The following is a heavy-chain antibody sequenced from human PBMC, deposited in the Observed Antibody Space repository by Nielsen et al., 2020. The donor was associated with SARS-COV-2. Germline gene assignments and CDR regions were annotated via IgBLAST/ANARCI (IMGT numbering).Heavy chain of an antibody. CDR3: VKEDSAYYDH. V-gene: IGHV3-64D*06. CDR1: GFTFSSYA. D-gene: IGHD3-22*01. J-gene: IGHJ4*02. CDR2: ISANGKDT. Sequence: GESLKISCAASGFTFSSYAMHWVRQAPGKGLEYVSAISANGKDTYYADSMKGRFTISRDNSRNTLYLQMGSLRTEDTAVYFCVKEDSAYYDHWGQGTLVTVSS.